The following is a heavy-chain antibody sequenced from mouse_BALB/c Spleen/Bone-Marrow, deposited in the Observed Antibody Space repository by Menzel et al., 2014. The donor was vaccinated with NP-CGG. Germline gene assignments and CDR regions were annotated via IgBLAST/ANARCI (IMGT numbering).Heavy chain of an antibody. CDR1: GYAFTNYW. CDR3: SREITRYAVDY. J-gene: IGHJ4*01. V-gene: IGHV1-54*01. Sequence: VQPVESGAELVRPGTSVKVSCKASGYAFTNYWIEWVKQRPGQGLEWIGVINPGSGGVNYNEKFKGKATLTADKSSSTAYIQLSSLTSDDSAVYFCSREITRYAVDYWGQGTSVTVSS. D-gene: IGHD2-4*01. CDR2: INPGSGGV.